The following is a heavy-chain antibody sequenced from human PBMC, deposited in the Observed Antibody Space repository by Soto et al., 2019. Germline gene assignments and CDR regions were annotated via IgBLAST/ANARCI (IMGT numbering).Heavy chain of an antibody. CDR1: GFTFSSYD. CDR3: ARANYDFWSGYYWAAQNYYYMDV. J-gene: IGHJ6*03. Sequence: GGSLRLSCAASGFTFSSYDMHWVRQATGKGLEWVSAIGTAGDTYYPGSVKGRFTISRENAKNSLYLQMNSLRAGDTAVYYCARANYDFWSGYYWAAQNYYYMDVWGKGTTVTVSS. D-gene: IGHD3-3*01. V-gene: IGHV3-13*01. CDR2: IGTAGDT.